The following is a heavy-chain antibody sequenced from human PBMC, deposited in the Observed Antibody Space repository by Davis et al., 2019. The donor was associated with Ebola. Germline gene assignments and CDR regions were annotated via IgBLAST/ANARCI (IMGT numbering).Heavy chain of an antibody. CDR3: ARGLRGWYRYYYYGMDV. D-gene: IGHD6-19*01. J-gene: IGHJ6*02. V-gene: IGHV4-34*01. Sequence: GSLRLSCAASGFTVSSNCMTWVRQPPGKGLEWIGEINHSGSTNYNPSLKSRVTISVDTSKNQFSLKLSSVTAADTAVYYCARGLRGWYRYYYYGMDVWGQGTTVTVSS. CDR2: INHSGST. CDR1: GFTVSSNC.